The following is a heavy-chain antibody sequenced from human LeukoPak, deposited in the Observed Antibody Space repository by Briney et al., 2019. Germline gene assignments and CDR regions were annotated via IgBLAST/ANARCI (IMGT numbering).Heavy chain of an antibody. CDR2: IKSKTDGGTT. V-gene: IGHV3-15*01. D-gene: IGHD5-18*01. CDR1: GFTFSNAW. J-gene: IGHJ3*02. Sequence: PGGSLRLSCAASGFTFSNAWMSWVRQAPGKGLEWVGRIKSKTDGGTTDYAAPVKGRFTISRDDSKNTLYLQMNSLRAEDTAVYYCAKDRGYSFDAFDIWGQGTMVTVSS. CDR3: AKDRGYSFDAFDI.